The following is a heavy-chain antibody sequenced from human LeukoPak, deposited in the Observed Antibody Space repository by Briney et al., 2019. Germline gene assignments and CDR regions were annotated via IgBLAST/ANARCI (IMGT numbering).Heavy chain of an antibody. V-gene: IGHV4-39*01. Sequence: SETLSLTCTVSGGSISSSSYYWGWIRQPPGKGLEWIGSIYYSGSTYYNPSLKSRVTISVDTSKNQFSLKLSYVTAADTAVYYCARQPDTVTPFHWFDPWGQGTLVTVSS. CDR1: GGSISSSSYY. D-gene: IGHD4-17*01. CDR3: ARQPDTVTPFHWFDP. J-gene: IGHJ5*02. CDR2: IYYSGST.